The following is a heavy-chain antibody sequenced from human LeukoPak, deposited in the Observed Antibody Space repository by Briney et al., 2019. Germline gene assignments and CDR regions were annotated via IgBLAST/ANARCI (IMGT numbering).Heavy chain of an antibody. Sequence: ASVKVSCKASGYTFTSYDINWVRQATGQGLEWMGWMNPNSGNTGYAQKFQGRVTMTRNTSISTAYMELSSLRSEHTAVYYCARGSLYDFWSGYQGYYYGMDVWGQGTTVTVSS. CDR1: GYTFTSYD. D-gene: IGHD3-3*01. J-gene: IGHJ6*02. V-gene: IGHV1-8*01. CDR3: ARGSLYDFWSGYQGYYYGMDV. CDR2: MNPNSGNT.